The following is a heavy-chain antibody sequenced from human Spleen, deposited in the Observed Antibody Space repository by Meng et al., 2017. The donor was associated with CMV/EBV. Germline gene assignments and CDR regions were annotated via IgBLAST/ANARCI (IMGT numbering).Heavy chain of an antibody. CDR3: VTVGQYRADYYFDY. D-gene: IGHD2/OR15-2a*01. Sequence: GESLKISCAASGFTFSHASLSWVRQAPGKGLEWVGRIKSKADDETTDYAESVKGRCTISRLDSKNTLYLQMNSLKTEDTAVYYCVTVGQYRADYYFDYWGQGTLVTVSS. CDR2: IKSKADDETT. V-gene: IGHV3-15*01. CDR1: GFTFSHAS. J-gene: IGHJ4*02.